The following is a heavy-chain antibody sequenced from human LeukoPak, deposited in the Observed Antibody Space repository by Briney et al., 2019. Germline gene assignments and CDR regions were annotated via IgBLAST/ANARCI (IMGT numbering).Heavy chain of an antibody. D-gene: IGHD1-14*01. CDR3: AGSNQADDY. CDR1: GFTFSSYW. V-gene: IGHV3-74*01. CDR2: INPGGSSI. J-gene: IGHJ4*02. Sequence: GGSLRLSCAASGFTFSSYWMHWVRQVPGKGLVWVARINPGGSSITYADSVKGRFTISRDNAKNTLYLQMDSLRAEDTGVYYCAGSNQADDYWGKGTLVTVSS.